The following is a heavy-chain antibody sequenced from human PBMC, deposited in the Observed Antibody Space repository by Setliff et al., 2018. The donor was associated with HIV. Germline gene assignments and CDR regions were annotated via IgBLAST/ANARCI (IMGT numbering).Heavy chain of an antibody. CDR1: GFTFSSRW. V-gene: IGHV3-30*02. D-gene: IGHD2-15*01. CDR2: IRHDGSNK. CDR3: AKAFGYCSGGSCPVLMDV. J-gene: IGHJ6*03. Sequence: PGGSLRLSCAASGFTFSSRWMTWVRQAPGKGLEWVAFIRHDGSNKDYADSVKGRFTISRDNSKNTLYVQMNSLRAEDTAVYYCAKAFGYCSGGSCPVLMDVWGKGTTVTVSS.